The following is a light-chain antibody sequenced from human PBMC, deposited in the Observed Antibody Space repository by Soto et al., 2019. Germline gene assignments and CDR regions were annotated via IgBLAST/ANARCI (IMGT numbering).Light chain of an antibody. CDR1: RGIGNY. Sequence: DIQMTQSPSSLSASVGDRVTITCRASRGIGNYLAWYQQKPGKAPKLLIYDASSLQSGVPSRFSGSGSGTEFTLTISSLQPDDFATYYCQQYKTFSWTFGQGTKVDI. J-gene: IGKJ1*01. V-gene: IGKV1-16*01. CDR3: QQYKTFSWT. CDR2: DAS.